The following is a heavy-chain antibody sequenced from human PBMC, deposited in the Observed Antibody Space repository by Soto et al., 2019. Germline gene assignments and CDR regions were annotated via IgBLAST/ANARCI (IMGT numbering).Heavy chain of an antibody. CDR2: IDPSDSDT. J-gene: IGHJ6*02. V-gene: IGHV5-10-1*01. Sequence: EVQLVQSGAEVKKPGESLSIYCKASGHSFTDYWISWLRQMPGKALEWMARIDPSDSDTNYSPSFQGHVTISADKSPNTACLQGSSLKASDSTMYYCARLIFMAGKKGGGYYGMEECGQGTTVTVSS. D-gene: IGHD3-9*01. CDR1: GHSFTDYW. CDR3: ARLIFMAGKKGGGYYGMEE.